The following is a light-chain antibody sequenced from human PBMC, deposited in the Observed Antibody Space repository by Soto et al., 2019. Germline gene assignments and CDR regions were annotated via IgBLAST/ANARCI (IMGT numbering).Light chain of an antibody. Sequence: QAVVMQEASFSVSPGGTVTLTCGSSSGSVSTNYYPSWYQQTPGQSPRTLIYSTNTRSSGVPDRFSGSILGNKAALTITGAQADDESDYYCVLCMGSGIWVFGGGTKLTVL. CDR3: VLCMGSGIWV. J-gene: IGLJ3*02. V-gene: IGLV8-61*01. CDR1: SGSVSTNYY. CDR2: STN.